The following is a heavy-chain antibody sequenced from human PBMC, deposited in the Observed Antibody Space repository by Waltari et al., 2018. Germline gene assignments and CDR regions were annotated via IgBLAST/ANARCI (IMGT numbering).Heavy chain of an antibody. CDR3: ARARALEPPDY. CDR2: ISSSSYI. Sequence: EVQLVESGGGLVKPGGSLRLSCAASGFTFSSYSMHWGRQAQGKGLEWVTSISSSSYIYYADSVKGRFTISRDNAKNSLYLQMNSLRAEDTAVYYCARARALEPPDYWGQGTLVTVSS. J-gene: IGHJ4*02. V-gene: IGHV3-21*01. CDR1: GFTFSSYS.